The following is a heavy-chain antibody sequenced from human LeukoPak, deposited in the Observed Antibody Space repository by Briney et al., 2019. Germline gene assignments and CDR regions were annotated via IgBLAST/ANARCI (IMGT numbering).Heavy chain of an antibody. J-gene: IGHJ4*02. CDR3: AKAQWLVPNPVDY. V-gene: IGHV3-33*06. Sequence: TGGSLRLSCAASGFTFSSYGMHWVRQAPGKGLEWVAVIWYDGSNKYYADSVKGRFTISRDNSKNTLYLQMNSLRAEDTAVYYCAKAQWLVPNPVDYWGQGTLVTVSS. D-gene: IGHD6-19*01. CDR1: GFTFSSYG. CDR2: IWYDGSNK.